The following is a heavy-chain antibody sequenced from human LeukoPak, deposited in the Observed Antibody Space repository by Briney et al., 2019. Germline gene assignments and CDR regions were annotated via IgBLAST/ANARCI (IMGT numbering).Heavy chain of an antibody. V-gene: IGHV1-46*01. CDR3: ARVSEPRGDSNRYGMDV. J-gene: IGHJ6*02. Sequence: ASVKVSCKASGYTFTSYYMHWVRQAPGQGLEWMGIINPSGGSTSYAQKFQGRVTMTRDTSTSTVYMELSSLRSEDTAVYYCARVSEPRGDSNRYGMDVWGQGTTVTVSS. CDR1: GYTFTSYY. D-gene: IGHD2-21*02. CDR2: INPSGGST.